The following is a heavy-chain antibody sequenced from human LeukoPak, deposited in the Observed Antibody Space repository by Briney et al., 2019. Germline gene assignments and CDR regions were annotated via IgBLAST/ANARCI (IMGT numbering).Heavy chain of an antibody. CDR2: IRYDGSNK. J-gene: IGHJ6*03. CDR3: AKDGVRGVIYGSLRGYYYYYYMDV. D-gene: IGHD3-10*01. V-gene: IGHV3-30*02. CDR1: GFTFSSYG. Sequence: GGSLRLSCAASGFTFSSYGMHWVRQAPGKGLEWVAFIRYDGSNKYYADSVKGRFTISRDNSKNTLYLQMNSLRAEDTAVYYCAKDGVRGVIYGSLRGYYYYYYMDVWGKGTTVTISS.